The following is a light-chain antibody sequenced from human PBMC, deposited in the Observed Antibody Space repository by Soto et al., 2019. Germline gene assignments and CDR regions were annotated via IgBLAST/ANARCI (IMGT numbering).Light chain of an antibody. CDR3: QQYGSSPYT. CDR1: QSVSNNY. J-gene: IGKJ2*01. CDR2: GAS. Sequence: ENVLTQSPGTLSLSPGERATLSCRASQSVSNNYLAWYQQRPGQAPRLLIYGASSRATGIPDRFSGSGSGTDFTLTISRLEPEDCAVYYCQQYGSSPYTFGQGTKLEIK. V-gene: IGKV3-20*01.